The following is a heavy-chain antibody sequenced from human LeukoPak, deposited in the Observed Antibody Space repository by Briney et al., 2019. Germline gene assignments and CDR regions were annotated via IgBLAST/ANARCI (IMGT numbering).Heavy chain of an antibody. CDR2: IYTSGST. Sequence: SETLSLTCAVYGGSFSGYYWSWIRQPAGKGLEWIGRIYTSGSTNYNPSLKSRVTMSVDTSKNQFSLKLSSVTAADTAVYYCAREGDGNLDYWGQGTLVTVSS. D-gene: IGHD3-16*01. V-gene: IGHV4-4*07. J-gene: IGHJ4*02. CDR1: GGSFSGYY. CDR3: AREGDGNLDY.